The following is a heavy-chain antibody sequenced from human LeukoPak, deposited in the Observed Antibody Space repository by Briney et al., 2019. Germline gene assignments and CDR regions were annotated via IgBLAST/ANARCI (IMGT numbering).Heavy chain of an antibody. CDR1: GGTFTSSA. Sequence: SVTVSCTASGGTFTSSAITWVRQAPGQGLEWMGRIIPVLNITNYAQKFQGRVTITADTSTSTAYMELSSLRSEETAVYYCARDQGLTAPPPYGLDVWSQGTTVTVSS. CDR2: IIPVLNIT. CDR3: ARDQGLTAPPPYGLDV. D-gene: IGHD5-18*01. V-gene: IGHV1-69*04. J-gene: IGHJ6*02.